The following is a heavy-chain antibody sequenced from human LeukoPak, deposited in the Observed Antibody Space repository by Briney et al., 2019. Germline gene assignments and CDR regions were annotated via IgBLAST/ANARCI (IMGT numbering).Heavy chain of an antibody. V-gene: IGHV3-74*01. Sequence: GGSLRLSCVVSGFSFSNYWMHWVRQAPGKGLVWVSRVDPDGTTTHYADSVTGRFTTSRDNAKNTLYLQMNSLRAEDTALYYCTRVQAGRSGLMDVWGRGTTVTVSS. CDR2: VDPDGTTT. CDR1: GFSFSNYW. J-gene: IGHJ6*02. D-gene: IGHD2-8*02. CDR3: TRVQAGRSGLMDV.